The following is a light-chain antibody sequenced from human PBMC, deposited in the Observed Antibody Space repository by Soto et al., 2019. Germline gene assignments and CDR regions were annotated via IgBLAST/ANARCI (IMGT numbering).Light chain of an antibody. J-gene: IGLJ1*01. Sequence: QSVLTQSPSVSGAPGQRVTISCTGSSSNIGTGSDVRWYQHLPGAAPRLLLYGNNNRPSGVPDRFSGSKSGTSASLAITGLQAEDEADYCCQSFDSSLSAYVFGPGTKLTVL. V-gene: IGLV1-40*01. CDR2: GNN. CDR1: SSNIGTGSD. CDR3: QSFDSSLSAYV.